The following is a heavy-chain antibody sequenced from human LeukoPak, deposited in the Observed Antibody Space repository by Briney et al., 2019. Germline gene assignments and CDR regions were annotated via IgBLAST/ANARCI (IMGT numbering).Heavy chain of an antibody. CDR1: GFTFSSYA. D-gene: IGHD2-2*02. CDR3: AKDKEPRAYCSSASCYRGLDY. V-gene: IGHV3-23*01. CDR2: ISGSGGST. J-gene: IGHJ4*02. Sequence: PGRSLRLSCAPSGFTFSSYAMSSVRQPPGKWLEWVSAISGSGGSTYYADSVKGRFTISRDNSKNPLYLQMNSLSAEDTVVYYCAKDKEPRAYCSSASCYRGLDYWGQGTLVTVSS.